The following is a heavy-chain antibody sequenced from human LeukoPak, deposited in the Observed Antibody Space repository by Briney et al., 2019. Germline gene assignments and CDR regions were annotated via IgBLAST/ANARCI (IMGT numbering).Heavy chain of an antibody. V-gene: IGHV4-61*02. CDR2: IYTSGGT. Sequence: SQTLSLTCTVSGGSISSGSYYWSWIRQPAGKGLEWIGRIYTSGGTNYNPSLKSRVTISVDTSKNQFSLKLSSVTAADTAVYYCARAGGAAAGRYYYYYYYMDVWGKGTTVTVSS. CDR3: ARAGGAAAGRYYYYYYYMDV. D-gene: IGHD6-13*01. CDR1: GGSISSGSYY. J-gene: IGHJ6*03.